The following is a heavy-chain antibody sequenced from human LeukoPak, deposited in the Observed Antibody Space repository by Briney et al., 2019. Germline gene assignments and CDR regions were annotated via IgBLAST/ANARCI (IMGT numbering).Heavy chain of an antibody. V-gene: IGHV3-30*02. J-gene: IGHJ3*02. Sequence: GRSLRLSCAASGFTFSSYGMHWVRQAPGKGLEWVAFIRYDGSNKYYADSVKGRFTISRDNSKNTLYLQMNSLRAEDTAVYYCAVSYGGNSGHDAFDIWGQGTMVTVSS. D-gene: IGHD4-23*01. CDR2: IRYDGSNK. CDR3: AVSYGGNSGHDAFDI. CDR1: GFTFSSYG.